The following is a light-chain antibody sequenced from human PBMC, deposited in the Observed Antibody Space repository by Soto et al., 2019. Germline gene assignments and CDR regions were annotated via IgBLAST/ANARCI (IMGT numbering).Light chain of an antibody. CDR3: QHYGSSLWT. Sequence: EIVLTQSPGTLSLSPGERATLSCRASQSVSSSYLTWYQQKPGQAPRLLIYDTSSRATDIPDRFSGSGSGTDFTLTISRLEPEDFAVYYCQHYGSSLWTFGTGTTVELK. J-gene: IGKJ1*01. CDR1: QSVSSSY. V-gene: IGKV3-20*01. CDR2: DTS.